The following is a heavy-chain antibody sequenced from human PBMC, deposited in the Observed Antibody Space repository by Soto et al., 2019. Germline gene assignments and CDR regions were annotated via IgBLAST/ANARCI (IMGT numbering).Heavy chain of an antibody. V-gene: IGHV1-46*01. D-gene: IGHD5-12*01. Sequence: GASVKVSCKASGYTFTSYYMHWVRQAPGQGLEWMGIINPSGGSTSYAQEFQGRVTMTRDTSTSTVYMELSSLRPEDTAAYYCARGDYSGYDYYYYYYGMDVWGQGTMVTVSS. CDR3: ARGDYSGYDYYYYYYGMDV. CDR2: INPSGGST. CDR1: GYTFTSYY. J-gene: IGHJ6*02.